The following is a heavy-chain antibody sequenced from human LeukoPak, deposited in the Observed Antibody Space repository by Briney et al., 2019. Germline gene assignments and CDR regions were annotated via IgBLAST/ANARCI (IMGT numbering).Heavy chain of an antibody. D-gene: IGHD1-26*01. J-gene: IGHJ4*02. CDR1: GFDFSGAY. V-gene: IGHV3-15*07. Sequence: GGSLRLSCAASGFDFSGAYMNWVRQAPGKGLEWVGLIKNKHEHQATDYAAPVRERFIITRDDSRSTLFLQMNSLKTEDTAVYYCVTDANRILGARGTGYWGQGILVTVSS. CDR3: VTDANRILGARGTGY. CDR2: IKNKHEHQAT.